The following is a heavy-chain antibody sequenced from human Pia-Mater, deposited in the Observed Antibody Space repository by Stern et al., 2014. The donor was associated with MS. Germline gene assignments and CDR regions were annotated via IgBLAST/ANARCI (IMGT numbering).Heavy chain of an antibody. Sequence: QVQLQESGPGLVKPSQTLSLTCTVSGGSISSGGYYWSWIRQHPGKGPEWIGYIYYSGSTYYNPSLKSRVTISVDTSKNQFSLKLSSVTAADTAVYYCARDLRYYYDSSGYYYRWFDPWGQGTLVTVSS. J-gene: IGHJ5*02. CDR2: IYYSGST. CDR3: ARDLRYYYDSSGYYYRWFDP. V-gene: IGHV4-31*03. CDR1: GGSISSGGYY. D-gene: IGHD3-22*01.